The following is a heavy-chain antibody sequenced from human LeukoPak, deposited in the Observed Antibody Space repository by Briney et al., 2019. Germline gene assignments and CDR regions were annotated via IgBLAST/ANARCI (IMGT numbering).Heavy chain of an antibody. CDR1: GGSFSGYY. V-gene: IGHV4-34*01. J-gene: IGHJ6*04. CDR3: ARGAGYCSSTSCYYYYYGMDV. CDR2: INHSGST. Sequence: PSETLSLTCAVYGGSFSGYYWSWIRQPPGKGLEWIGEINHSGSTNYNPSLKSRVTISVDTSKNQFSLKLSSVTAADTAVYYCARGAGYCSSTSCYYYYYGMDVWGKGTTVTVSS. D-gene: IGHD2-2*01.